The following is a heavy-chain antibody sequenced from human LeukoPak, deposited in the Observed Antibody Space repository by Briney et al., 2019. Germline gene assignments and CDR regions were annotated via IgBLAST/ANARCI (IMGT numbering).Heavy chain of an antibody. V-gene: IGHV3-49*03. Sequence: PGGSLRLSCTASGITFRDYAMAWMRQAPGKGLEWVGYIRPKTYGETTEYAASVKGRFIISRDDSKSIGYLQMNSLTTEDTAVYYCSSDLYSSSWLPGNYFFGMDVWGQGTTVTVSS. CDR2: IRPKTYGETT. CDR3: SSDLYSSSWLPGNYFFGMDV. CDR1: GITFRDYA. D-gene: IGHD6-13*01. J-gene: IGHJ6*02.